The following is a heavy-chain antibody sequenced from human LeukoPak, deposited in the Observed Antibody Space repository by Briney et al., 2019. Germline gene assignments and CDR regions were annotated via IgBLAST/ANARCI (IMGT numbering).Heavy chain of an antibody. CDR2: IKSKTDGGTT. J-gene: IGHJ4*02. CDR1: GFTFSNAW. D-gene: IGHD1-26*01. Sequence: GGSLRLSCAASGFTFSNAWMNWVRQAPGKGLEWVGRIKSKTDGGTTDYAAPAKGRFTISRDDSKNTLYLQMDSLKTEDTAVYYCTTESWELPSPHFDYWGQGTLSPSPQ. CDR3: TTESWELPSPHFDY. V-gene: IGHV3-15*07.